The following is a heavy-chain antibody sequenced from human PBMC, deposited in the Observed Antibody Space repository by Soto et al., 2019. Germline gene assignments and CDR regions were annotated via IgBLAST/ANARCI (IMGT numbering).Heavy chain of an antibody. Sequence: QVQLQESGPGLVKPSQTLSLTCTVSGGSISSGGYYWSWIRQHPGKGLEWIGYIYYSGSTYYNPSLRSRVTILVDTSKNKFSLKLSSVTAADTAVYYCARGSDYDILTGYWSMDVWGQGTTVTVSS. CDR1: GGSISSGGYY. J-gene: IGHJ6*02. CDR3: ARGSDYDILTGYWSMDV. D-gene: IGHD3-9*01. CDR2: IYYSGST. V-gene: IGHV4-31*03.